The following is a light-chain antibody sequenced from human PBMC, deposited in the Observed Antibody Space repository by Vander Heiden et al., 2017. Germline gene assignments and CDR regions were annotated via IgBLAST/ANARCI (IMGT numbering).Light chain of an antibody. J-gene: IGKJ3*01. Sequence: DIVMTQSPLSLPVTPGEPASISCRSSQSLLHSNGYNYLDWYLQKPVQSPQLLIYLGSNRASGVPDRFSGSGSGTDFTLKISRVEAEDVGAYYCMQALQTPFTFGPGTKVDIK. V-gene: IGKV2-28*01. CDR2: LGS. CDR3: MQALQTPFT. CDR1: QSLLHSNGYNY.